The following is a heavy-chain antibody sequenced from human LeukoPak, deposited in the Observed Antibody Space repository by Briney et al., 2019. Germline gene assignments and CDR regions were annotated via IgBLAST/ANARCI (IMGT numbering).Heavy chain of an antibody. CDR3: AKAKGLDPYNWFDP. D-gene: IGHD6-6*01. Sequence: PGGSLRLSCAASGFTFSSYSMNWARQAPGKGLEWVSYITYSSSIIYYAGSVKGRFTISRDNAKNSLFLQMNSLRAEDTAVYYCAKAKGLDPYNWFDPWGQGTLVTVSS. CDR1: GFTFSSYS. V-gene: IGHV3-48*01. CDR2: ITYSSSII. J-gene: IGHJ5*02.